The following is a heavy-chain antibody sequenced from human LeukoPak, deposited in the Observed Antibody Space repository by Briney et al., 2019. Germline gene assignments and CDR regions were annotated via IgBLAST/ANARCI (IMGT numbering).Heavy chain of an antibody. CDR2: ISSDGSST. V-gene: IGHV3-74*01. J-gene: IGHJ3*02. CDR1: GFTFSSYW. D-gene: IGHD1-26*01. Sequence: GGSLRLSCAASGFTFSSYWMHWVRQAPGKGLVWVSHISSDGSSTSYADSVKGRFTISRDNAKNTLYLQMNSLRAEDTAVYYCVRGGSLVGATRRAFDIWGRGTMVTVSS. CDR3: VRGGSLVGATRRAFDI.